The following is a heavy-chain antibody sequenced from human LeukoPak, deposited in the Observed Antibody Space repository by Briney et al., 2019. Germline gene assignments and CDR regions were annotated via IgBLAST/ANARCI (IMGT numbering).Heavy chain of an antibody. J-gene: IGHJ4*02. CDR2: INPSGGST. Sequence: ASVKVSCKASGYTFTGYYMHWVRQAPGQGLEWMGIINPSGGSTSYAQKFQGRVTMTRDTSTSTVYMELSSLRSEDTAVYYCARVARQGGWYAHLLFYWGQGTLVTVSS. V-gene: IGHV1-46*01. CDR3: ARVARQGGWYAHLLFY. D-gene: IGHD6-19*01. CDR1: GYTFTGYY.